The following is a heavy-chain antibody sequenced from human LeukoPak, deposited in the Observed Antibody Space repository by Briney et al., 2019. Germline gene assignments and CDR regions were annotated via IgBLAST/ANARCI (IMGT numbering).Heavy chain of an antibody. V-gene: IGHV3-7*03. CDR3: ATSEGY. J-gene: IGHJ4*02. CDR2: IKQDGRDT. Sequence: PGGSLRLSCAASGFTLNTHWMSWVRQAPGKGLEWVANIKQDGRDTYYVDSVKGRFTISRDNAKNSLNLQRNSLRAGDTAMYYCATSEGYWGQGTLVTVSS. CDR1: GFTLNTHW.